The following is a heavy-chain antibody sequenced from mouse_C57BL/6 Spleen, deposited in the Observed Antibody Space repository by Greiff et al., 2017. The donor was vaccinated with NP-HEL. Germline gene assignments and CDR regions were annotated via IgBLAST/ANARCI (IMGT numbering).Heavy chain of an antibody. CDR2: IDPETGGT. V-gene: IGHV1-15*01. CDR1: GYTFTDYE. Sequence: VQLQQSGAELVRPGASVTLSCKASGYTFTDYEMHWVKQTPVHGLEWIGAIDPETGGTAYNQKFKGKAILTADKSSSTAYMELRSLTSEDSAVYYCRSFYYGSSYGWYFGVWGTGVTVTVS. CDR3: RSFYYGSSYGWYFGV. D-gene: IGHD1-1*01. J-gene: IGHJ1*03.